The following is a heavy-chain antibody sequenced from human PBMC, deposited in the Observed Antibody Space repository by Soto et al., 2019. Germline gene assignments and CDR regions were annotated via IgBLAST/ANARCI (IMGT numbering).Heavy chain of an antibody. J-gene: IGHJ5*02. V-gene: IGHV1-18*01. Sequence: QVQLVQSGAEVKKPGASVKVSCKASGYTFTSYGISWVRQAPGQGLEWMGWISAYNGNTNYAQKLQGRVTMTTDTSTNTAYMELWSQRAADTAVYYCASVYGFGELFDPWGQRTLGTVSS. D-gene: IGHD3-10*01. CDR1: GYTFTSYG. CDR2: ISAYNGNT. CDR3: ASVYGFGELFDP.